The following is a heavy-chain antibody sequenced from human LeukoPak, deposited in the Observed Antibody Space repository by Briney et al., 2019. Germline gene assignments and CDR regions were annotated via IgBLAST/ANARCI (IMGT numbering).Heavy chain of an antibody. D-gene: IGHD3-22*01. V-gene: IGHV3-43D*03. CDR3: ARGVHYYDSSGYYYLRYGTHDAFDI. Sequence: PGGSLRLSCAASGFTFDDYAMHWVRQAPGKGLEWVSLITWDAGATYYADSVKGRFTISRDNSKNTLYLQMNSLRAEDTAVYYCARGVHYYDSSGYYYLRYGTHDAFDIWGQGTMVTVSS. CDR1: GFTFDDYA. CDR2: ITWDAGAT. J-gene: IGHJ3*02.